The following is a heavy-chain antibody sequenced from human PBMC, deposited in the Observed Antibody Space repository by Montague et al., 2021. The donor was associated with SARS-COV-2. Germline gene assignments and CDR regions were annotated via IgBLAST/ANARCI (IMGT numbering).Heavy chain of an antibody. V-gene: IGHV4-59*01. J-gene: IGHJ5*02. D-gene: IGHD2-15*01. CDR3: ARDSGGSSPEDWLGFDP. Sequence: SETLSLTCTVSGGSISSYYWSWIRQPPGKGQEWIGNIYYSGSTNYNHSLKSRVTISVDTSTNQFALKLSSVTAADTAVYYCARDSGGSSPEDWLGFDPWGQGTLVTVSS. CDR1: GGSISSYY. CDR2: IYYSGST.